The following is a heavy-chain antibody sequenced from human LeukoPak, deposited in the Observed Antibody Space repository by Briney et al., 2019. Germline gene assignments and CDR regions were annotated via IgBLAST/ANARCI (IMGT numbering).Heavy chain of an antibody. CDR1: GFTVSTNS. D-gene: IGHD2-21*01. Sequence: GGSLRLSCAASGFTVSTNSMSWVRQAPGKGLEWVSIIYSGDSTYYADSVKGRLTISRDNSKNTLYLQMNSLRAEDTAVYYCARDNSAFDYWGQGTLVTVSS. CDR3: ARDNSAFDY. V-gene: IGHV3-53*01. CDR2: IYSGDST. J-gene: IGHJ4*02.